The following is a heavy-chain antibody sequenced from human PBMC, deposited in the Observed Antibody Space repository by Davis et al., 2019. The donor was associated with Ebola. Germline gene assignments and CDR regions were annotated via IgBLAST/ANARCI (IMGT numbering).Heavy chain of an antibody. CDR3: AKSYFDSSGDPDAFDI. CDR1: GFTFDDYA. D-gene: IGHD3-22*01. J-gene: IGHJ3*02. Sequence: PGGSLRLSCAASGFTFDDYAMHWVRQAPGKGLEWVSGISWNSGSIGYADSVKGRFTISRDNSKNTLYLQMNSLRADDTAVHYCAKSYFDSSGDPDAFDIWGQGTMVTVSS. V-gene: IGHV3-9*01. CDR2: ISWNSGSI.